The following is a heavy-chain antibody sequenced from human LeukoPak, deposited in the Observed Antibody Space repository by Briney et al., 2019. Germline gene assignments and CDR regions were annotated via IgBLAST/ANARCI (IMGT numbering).Heavy chain of an antibody. V-gene: IGHV4-39*01. CDR2: IYYSGNT. D-gene: IGHD2-2*03. CDR3: ARQGNGYCTSTNCLFSFDN. CDR1: GDSVTTTNYF. J-gene: IGHJ4*02. Sequence: SETLSLTCTVSGDSVTTTNYFWGWIRQAPGRGLQWIASIYYSGNTYYNPSLKSRVTINVISVTAADTAVYYCARQGNGYCTSTNCLFSFDNWGQGTLVTVSS.